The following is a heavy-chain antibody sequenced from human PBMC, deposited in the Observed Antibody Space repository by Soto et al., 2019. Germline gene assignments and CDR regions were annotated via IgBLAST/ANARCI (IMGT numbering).Heavy chain of an antibody. Sequence: SETQSLPSTVSGGSVSHGMYYRSWIRQPAGKRLEWIGRIDTSGRTINNPSLKSRVTMSVDTSKNQFSLKLCSVTAADTAVYYCARDSPYYYDSSGYWDAFDIWGQGTMVNVSS. D-gene: IGHD3-22*01. V-gene: IGHV4-61*02. CDR2: IDTSGRT. CDR3: ARDSPYYYDSSGYWDAFDI. J-gene: IGHJ3*02. CDR1: GGSVSHGMYY.